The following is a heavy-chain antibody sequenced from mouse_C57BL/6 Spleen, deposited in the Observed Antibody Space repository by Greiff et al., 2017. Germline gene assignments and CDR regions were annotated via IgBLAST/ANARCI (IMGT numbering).Heavy chain of an antibody. J-gene: IGHJ2*01. V-gene: IGHV5-9-1*02. CDR3: TRVDYYGSRFDY. CDR2: ISSGGDYI. CDR1: GFTFSSYA. D-gene: IGHD1-1*01. Sequence: LQQSGEGLVKPGGSLKLSCAASGFTFSSYAMSWVRQTPEKRLEWVAYISSGGDYISYAATVKGRFTISRDNARNTLYLQMSSLKSEDTAMDYCTRVDYYGSRFDYWGQGTTLTGAS.